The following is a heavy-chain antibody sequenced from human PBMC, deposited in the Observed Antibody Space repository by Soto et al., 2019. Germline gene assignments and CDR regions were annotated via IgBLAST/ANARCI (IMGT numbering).Heavy chain of an antibody. V-gene: IGHV4-34*04. Sequence: SETLSLTCAVYGGSFSGYYWSWISQPPGKGLEWSGEINHSGSTNNNPSLKSRGTITVDTSKNQFSLRLTSVTASDTAVYYCARPDSSSWAAPFGSWGQGTLVTVSS. J-gene: IGHJ4*02. CDR2: INHSGST. D-gene: IGHD6-13*01. CDR1: GGSFSGYY. CDR3: ARPDSSSWAAPFGS.